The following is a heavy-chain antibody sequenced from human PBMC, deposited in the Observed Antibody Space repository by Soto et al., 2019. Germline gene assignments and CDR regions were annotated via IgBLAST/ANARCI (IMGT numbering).Heavy chain of an antibody. CDR3: ASSRDIYDSSSYYPNY. CDR2: ISYSGST. V-gene: IGHV4-59*08. Sequence: SETLSLTCTVSGGSIKSYYWGWIRQPPGKGLEWIGYISYSGSTNYNPSLKSRITMSVDTSKTQFSLRLTSVTAADTAVYYCASSRDIYDSSSYYPNYWGQGTQVTVSS. J-gene: IGHJ4*02. CDR1: GGSIKSYY. D-gene: IGHD3-22*01.